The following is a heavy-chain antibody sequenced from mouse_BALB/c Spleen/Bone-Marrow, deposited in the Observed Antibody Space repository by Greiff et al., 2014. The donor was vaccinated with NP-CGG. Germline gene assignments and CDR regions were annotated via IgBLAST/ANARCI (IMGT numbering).Heavy chain of an antibody. D-gene: IGHD4-1*01. V-gene: IGHV1-80*01. CDR3: ARGGRLTGYYFDY. CDR1: GYAFSSYW. J-gene: IGHJ2*01. CDR2: IYPGDGDT. Sequence: QVRLQQSGAELVRPGSSVKISCKASGYAFSSYWMNWVKQRPGQGLEWIGQIYPGDGDTNYNGNFKDKATLTTDKSSTTAYMQLSSLTSEDSAVYFCARGGRLTGYYFDYWGQGTTLTVSS.